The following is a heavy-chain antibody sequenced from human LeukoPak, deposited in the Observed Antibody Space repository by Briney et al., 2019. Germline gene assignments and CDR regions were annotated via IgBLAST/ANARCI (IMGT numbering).Heavy chain of an antibody. V-gene: IGHV3-23*01. D-gene: IGHD1-20*01. CDR2: ISSSGGST. J-gene: IGHJ4*02. CDR3: AKTYNWNDMTNFDY. Sequence: GGSLRLSCAASGFTFSSYAMSWVRQAPGKGLEWISAISSSGGSTYYADSVKGRFTISRDNSKNTLYLQMNSLRAEDTAVYYCAKTYNWNDMTNFDYWGQGTLVTVSS. CDR1: GFTFSSYA.